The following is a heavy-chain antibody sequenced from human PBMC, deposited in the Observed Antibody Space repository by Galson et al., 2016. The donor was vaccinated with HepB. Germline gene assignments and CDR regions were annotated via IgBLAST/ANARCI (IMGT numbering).Heavy chain of an antibody. CDR1: GGSISSGVYY. CDR2: IHYTGGT. CDR3: ARFASTVTFNWFDP. J-gene: IGHJ5*02. D-gene: IGHD4-17*01. V-gene: IGHV4-31*03. Sequence: TLSLTCTVSGGSISSGVYYWSWVRQHPGKGLEWIGYIHYTGGTYYNPSLKSRVTISVDTSKNQFSLKLTSVTAADTAVYYCARFASTVTFNWFDPWGQGTLVTVSS.